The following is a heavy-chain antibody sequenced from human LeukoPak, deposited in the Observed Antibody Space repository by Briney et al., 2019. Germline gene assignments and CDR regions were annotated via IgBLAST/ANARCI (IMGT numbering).Heavy chain of an antibody. Sequence: GGSLRLSCAASGFTVSSNYMSWVRQAPGKGLEWVSVIYRGGSTYYADSVKGRFTISRDDSKNTLYLQMNSLRAEDTAVYFCARDYYDTSAYFHDYWGQGTLVTVSS. D-gene: IGHD3-22*01. V-gene: IGHV3-66*01. CDR2: IYRGGST. J-gene: IGHJ4*02. CDR1: GFTVSSNY. CDR3: ARDYYDTSAYFHDY.